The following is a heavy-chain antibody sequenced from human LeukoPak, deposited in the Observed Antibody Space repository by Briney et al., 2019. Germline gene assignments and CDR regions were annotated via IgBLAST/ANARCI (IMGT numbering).Heavy chain of an antibody. J-gene: IGHJ5*02. V-gene: IGHV3-23*01. CDR3: AKVATSHYTYGPDPP. CDR2: VSGSGGNT. D-gene: IGHD5-18*01. Sequence: GGSLRLSCAASRFTFSTYAMRGVRQAPGKGLEWVSAVSGSGGNTYYADSVKGRFTISRDNSKNTLYLQMNSLTAEDTALYYCAKVATSHYTYGPDPPWGQGTLVTVSS. CDR1: RFTFSTYA.